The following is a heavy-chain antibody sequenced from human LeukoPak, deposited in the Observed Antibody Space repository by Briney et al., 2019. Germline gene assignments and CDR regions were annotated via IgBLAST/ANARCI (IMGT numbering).Heavy chain of an antibody. Sequence: PGGSLRLSCAASGFTFSSYGMHWVRQAPGKGLEWVAVIWYDGSNKYYADSVEGRFTISRDNSKNTLYLQMNSLRAEDTAVYYCARPYYDSSGYYYWGNAFDIWGQGTMVTVSS. CDR3: ARPYYDSSGYYYWGNAFDI. J-gene: IGHJ3*02. CDR2: IWYDGSNK. V-gene: IGHV3-33*01. D-gene: IGHD3-22*01. CDR1: GFTFSSYG.